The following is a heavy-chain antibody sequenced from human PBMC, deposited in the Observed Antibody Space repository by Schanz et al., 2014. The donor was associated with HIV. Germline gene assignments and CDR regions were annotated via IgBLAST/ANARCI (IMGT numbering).Heavy chain of an antibody. D-gene: IGHD3-10*01. CDR1: GFTFSSYT. CDR3: AKIRGTRGAYDGMDV. J-gene: IGHJ6*02. CDR2: IGGSRGGT. Sequence: DVQLVESGGGLVQPGGSLRLSCAASGFTFSSYTMTWVRQAPGKGLEWVSGIGGSRGGTYYADSVKGRFTISRDNSKNTMFLQMNSLRVEDTAIYYCAKIRGTRGAYDGMDVWGQGTTVTVSS. V-gene: IGHV3-23*04.